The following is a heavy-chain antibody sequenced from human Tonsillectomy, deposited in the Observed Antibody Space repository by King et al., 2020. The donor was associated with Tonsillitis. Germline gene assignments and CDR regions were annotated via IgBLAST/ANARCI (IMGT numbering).Heavy chain of an antibody. CDR3: VRQGVAVIASVPYADGPFYV. V-gene: IGHV4-39*01. CDR1: GDSITNRDYH. CDR2: IHYSGTT. D-gene: IGHD2-15*01. Sequence: QLQESGPGLVRPSETLSLTCSVSGDSITNRDYHWGWLRQSPGEGLAWIATIHYSGTTYYSPSLKSRLTISIDASTNQFSLKLNSVTARDTAVYYCVRQGVAVIASVPYADGPFYVWGQGTMAAVSS. J-gene: IGHJ3*01.